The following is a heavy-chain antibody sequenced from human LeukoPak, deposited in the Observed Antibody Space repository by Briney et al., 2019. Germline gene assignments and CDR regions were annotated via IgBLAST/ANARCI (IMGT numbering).Heavy chain of an antibody. Sequence: GGSLRLSCAASGFIVSSNYMSWVRQAPGKGLEWVASINHNGNVNYYEDSVKGRFTISRDNAKNPLYLQMSNLRAEDTAVYFCARGGGLDVWGQGATVTVSS. CDR3: ARGGGLDV. J-gene: IGHJ6*02. CDR1: GFIVSSNY. V-gene: IGHV3-7*03. D-gene: IGHD3-16*01. CDR2: INHNGNVN.